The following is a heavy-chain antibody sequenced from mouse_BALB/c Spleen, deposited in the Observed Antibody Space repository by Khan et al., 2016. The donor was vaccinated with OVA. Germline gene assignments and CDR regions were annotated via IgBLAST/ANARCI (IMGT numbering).Heavy chain of an antibody. CDR3: ARGYDFFAY. V-gene: IGHV1-26*01. J-gene: IGHJ3*01. CDR1: GYSFTLYY. D-gene: IGHD2-14*01. CDR2: VNPNTGGS. Sequence: EVQLQQSGPDLVKPGASVKISCKASGYSFTLYYMTWVKQSHGKSLEWIGRVNPNTGGSDYNQEFEGKAILTVDKSSNTAYMELHSLTSEDSAVYYCARGYDFFAYWGQGTLVTVSA.